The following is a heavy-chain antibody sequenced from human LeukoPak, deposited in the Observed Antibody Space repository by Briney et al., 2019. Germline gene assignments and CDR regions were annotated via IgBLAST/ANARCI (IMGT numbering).Heavy chain of an antibody. V-gene: IGHV4-39*01. D-gene: IGHD6-13*01. CDR3: ASAAAKLPKYFQH. CDR2: IYYSGST. J-gene: IGHJ1*01. CDR1: GGSISSSSYY. Sequence: SETLSLTCTVSGGSISSSSYYWGWIRQPPGKGLEWIGSIYYSGSTYYNPSLKSRVTISVDTSKNQFSLKLSSVTAADTAVYYCASAAAKLPKYFQHWGQGSLVTVSS.